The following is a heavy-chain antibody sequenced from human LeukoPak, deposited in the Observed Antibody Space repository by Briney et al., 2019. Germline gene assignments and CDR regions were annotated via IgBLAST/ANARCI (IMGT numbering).Heavy chain of an antibody. V-gene: IGHV4-34*01. D-gene: IGHD4-17*01. J-gene: IGHJ4*02. CDR3: ARAPESPVYFDY. Sequence: SETLSLTCAVYGGSFSGYYWSWIRQPPGKGLEWIGEINHSGSTNYNPPLKSRVTISVDTSKNQFSLKLSSVTAADTAVYYCARAPESPVYFDYWGQGTLVTVSS. CDR2: INHSGST. CDR1: GGSFSGYY.